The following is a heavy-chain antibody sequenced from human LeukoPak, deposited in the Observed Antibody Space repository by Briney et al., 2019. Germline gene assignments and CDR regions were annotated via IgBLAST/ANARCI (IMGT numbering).Heavy chain of an antibody. CDR3: ARGKGFRGYYFDY. CDR1: GGSFSGYY. CDR2: INHSGST. J-gene: IGHJ4*02. Sequence: PSETLSLTCAVYGGSFSGYYWSWIRQPPGKGLEWIGEINHSGSTNYNPSLKSRVTISVDTSKNPFSLKLSSVTAADTAVYYCARGKGFRGYYFDYWGQGTLVTVSS. D-gene: IGHD3-10*01. V-gene: IGHV4-34*01.